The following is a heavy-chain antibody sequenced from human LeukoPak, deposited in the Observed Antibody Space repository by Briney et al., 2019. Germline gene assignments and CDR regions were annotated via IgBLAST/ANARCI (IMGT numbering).Heavy chain of an antibody. Sequence: GGSLRLSCAASGFTVSSNYMSWVRQAPGKGLEWVSVIYSGGSTYYADSVKGRFTISRDNSKNTLYLQMNSLRAEDTAVYYCARAPPAVTTAGHFDYWGQGTLVTVSS. CDR3: ARAPPAVTTAGHFDY. CDR2: IYSGGST. D-gene: IGHD4-17*01. V-gene: IGHV3-53*01. CDR1: GFTVSSNY. J-gene: IGHJ4*02.